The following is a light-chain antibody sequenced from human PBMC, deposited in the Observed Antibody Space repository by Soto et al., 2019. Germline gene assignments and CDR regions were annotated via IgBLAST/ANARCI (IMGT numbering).Light chain of an antibody. Sequence: DIQMPQSPSSLSAAVGDRVTITCRASQDIRNDLGWFQQKPGKAPKRLIYAASSLQSRVPSRFSGSGSGTEFILTIRNLQTEDFANYYYQQHHNYPPTFGQGTRVEI. V-gene: IGKV1-17*02. CDR3: QQHHNYPPT. J-gene: IGKJ1*01. CDR2: AAS. CDR1: QDIRND.